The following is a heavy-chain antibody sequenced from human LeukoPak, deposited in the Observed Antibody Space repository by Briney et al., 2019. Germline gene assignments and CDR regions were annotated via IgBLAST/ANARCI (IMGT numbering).Heavy chain of an antibody. CDR2: ISSNSSYI. V-gene: IGHV3-21*01. CDR3: ARDRAGLVRGDFDY. D-gene: IGHD3-10*01. CDR1: GFTVSSNY. J-gene: IGHJ4*02. Sequence: GGSLRLSCAASGFTVSSNYMSWVRQAPGKGLEWVSSISSNSSYIYYADSVKGRFTISRDNAKNSLYLQMNSLRAEDTAVYYCARDRAGLVRGDFDYWGQGTLVTVSS.